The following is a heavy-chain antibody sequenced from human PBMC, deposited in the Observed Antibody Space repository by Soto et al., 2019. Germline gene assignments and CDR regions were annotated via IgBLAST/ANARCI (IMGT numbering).Heavy chain of an antibody. CDR2: TYYRSKWYN. CDR3: AKDPGEPTNYYYYYGMDV. J-gene: IGHJ6*02. CDR1: GYSVASNSAA. D-gene: IGHD3-16*01. V-gene: IGHV6-1*01. Sequence: PSHTLSLTCAISGYSVASNSAAWNWIRQSPSRGLEWLGRTYYRSKWYNDYAVSVKSRITINPDTSKNQFSLQLNSVTPEDTAVYYCAKDPGEPTNYYYYYGMDVWGQGTTVTVSS.